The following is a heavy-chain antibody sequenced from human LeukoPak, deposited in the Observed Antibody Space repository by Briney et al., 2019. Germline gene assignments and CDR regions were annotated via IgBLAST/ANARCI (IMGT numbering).Heavy chain of an antibody. CDR3: ARRRLGYYFDY. Sequence: SETLSLTCGVYGGSFSGYYWSWIRQPPGKGLEWIGEIDPRGSTNYNPSLKSRVTLSADTSKNQFSLTLNSVTAADTAVYYCARRRLGYYFDYWGQGTLVTVSS. D-gene: IGHD6-13*01. J-gene: IGHJ4*02. CDR1: GGSFSGYY. V-gene: IGHV4-34*01. CDR2: IDPRGST.